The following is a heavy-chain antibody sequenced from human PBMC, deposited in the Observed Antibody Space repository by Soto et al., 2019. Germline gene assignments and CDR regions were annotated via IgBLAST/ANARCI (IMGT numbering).Heavy chain of an antibody. V-gene: IGHV4-39*01. CDR1: GGSISSSDYY. CDR3: AWLELCFDY. J-gene: IGHJ4*02. CDR2: IYYSGSA. D-gene: IGHD3-22*01. Sequence: SETLSLTCTVSGGSISSSDYYWGWIRQPPGKGLEWIGNIYYSGSASYNPSLKSRVTISVDTSTTQFSLKLSSVTAAYTAVYYCAWLELCFDYRREVTL.